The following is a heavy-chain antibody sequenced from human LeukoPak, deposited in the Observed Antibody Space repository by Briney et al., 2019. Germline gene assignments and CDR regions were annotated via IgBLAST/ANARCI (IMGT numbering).Heavy chain of an antibody. Sequence: ASVKVSCKASGYTFTSYYMHWVRQAPGQGLEWMGIINPSGGSTSYAQKFQGRVTMTRDTSTSTVYMELSSLRSEDTAVYYCARAGGYYDILTGYKRGYNWFDPWGQGTLATVSS. CDR1: GYTFTSYY. V-gene: IGHV1-46*01. D-gene: IGHD3-9*01. CDR2: INPSGGST. CDR3: ARAGGYYDILTGYKRGYNWFDP. J-gene: IGHJ5*02.